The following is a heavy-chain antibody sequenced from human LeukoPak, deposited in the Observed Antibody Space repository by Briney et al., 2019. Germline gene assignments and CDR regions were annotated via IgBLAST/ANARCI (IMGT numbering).Heavy chain of an antibody. V-gene: IGHV4-61*02. Sequence: KPSETLSLTCTVSGNSISSGDNYWSWIRQPAGNGLEWIGRIYTSGSTNYNPSLKSRVTISGDTSKNQFSLRLSSVTAADTAVYYCARDRSGIAAAGSRYYYYMDVWGKGTTVTVSS. D-gene: IGHD6-13*01. CDR3: ARDRSGIAAAGSRYYYYMDV. J-gene: IGHJ6*03. CDR2: IYTSGST. CDR1: GNSISSGDNY.